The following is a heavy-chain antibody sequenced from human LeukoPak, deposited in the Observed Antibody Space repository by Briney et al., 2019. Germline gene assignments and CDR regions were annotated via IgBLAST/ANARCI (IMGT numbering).Heavy chain of an antibody. Sequence: SETLSLTCTVSGGSISGWYWSWIRQHPGKGLEWIGYIYGSGYTNYNPSLKSRVTVSIDTSKNHFSLKLTSVTAADTATYYCARETSLAGFASGLGFNYWGQGILVTVSS. CDR1: GGSISGWY. V-gene: IGHV4-59*01. CDR3: ARETSLAGFASGLGFNY. D-gene: IGHD6-19*01. CDR2: IYGSGYT. J-gene: IGHJ4*02.